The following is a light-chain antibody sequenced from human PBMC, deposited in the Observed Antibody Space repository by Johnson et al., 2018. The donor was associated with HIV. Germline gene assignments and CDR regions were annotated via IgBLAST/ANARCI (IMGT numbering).Light chain of an antibody. Sequence: QSVLTQPPSVSAAPGQKVTISCSGSSSNIGDNSVSWYQHLPGTAPKLLIYDDNKRPSGIPDRFSGSKSGTSATLGITGLQTGDEADYYCGTWDSSLSAGVFGTGTKVTVL. CDR1: SSNIGDNS. CDR2: DDN. CDR3: GTWDSSLSAGV. V-gene: IGLV1-51*01. J-gene: IGLJ1*01.